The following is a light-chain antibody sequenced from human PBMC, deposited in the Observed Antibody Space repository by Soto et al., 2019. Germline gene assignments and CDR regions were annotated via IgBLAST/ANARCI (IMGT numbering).Light chain of an antibody. Sequence: EIVMTQSPATLSVSPGETATLTCRASQTVSYNFAWYQQKPGQPPRLLFYRASTRATGVPDRFSASGFATEFTLTISSLEPEDSAVYYCQQRSNWPPLTFGGGTKVEIK. V-gene: IGKV3-11*01. CDR1: QTVSYN. CDR3: QQRSNWPPLT. CDR2: RAS. J-gene: IGKJ4*01.